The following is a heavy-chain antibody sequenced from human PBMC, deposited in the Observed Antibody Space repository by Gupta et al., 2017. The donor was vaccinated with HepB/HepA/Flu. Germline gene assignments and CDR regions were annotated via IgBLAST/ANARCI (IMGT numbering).Heavy chain of an antibody. CDR3: ATANKSYSGLLAC. CDR1: GFSFSSYD. J-gene: IGHJ4*02. D-gene: IGHD5-12*01. Sequence: VQVMESGGGLVQPGGSLRLSCATSGFSFSSYDMGWVRQAPGKGLEWGSCIAGTCGTTHDADSGKGRFTISGDNSKNTLHLQMNNLRVEDTAIYDCATANKSYSGLLACGGQGTLGTVSS. CDR2: IAGTCGTT. V-gene: IGHV3-23*01.